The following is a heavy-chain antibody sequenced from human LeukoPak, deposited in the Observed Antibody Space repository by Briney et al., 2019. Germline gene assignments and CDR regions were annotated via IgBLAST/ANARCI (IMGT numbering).Heavy chain of an antibody. CDR1: GFTFSSYS. CDR2: ISSSSSTI. D-gene: IGHD6-6*01. V-gene: IGHV3-48*01. J-gene: IGHJ4*02. CDR3: ARIIRREQLAVDY. Sequence: GGSLRLSCAASGFTFSSYSMNWVRQAPGKGLEWVSYISSSSSTIYYADSVKGRFTISRDNAKNSLYLQMNSLRAEDTAVYYCARIIRREQLAVDYWGQGTLVTVSS.